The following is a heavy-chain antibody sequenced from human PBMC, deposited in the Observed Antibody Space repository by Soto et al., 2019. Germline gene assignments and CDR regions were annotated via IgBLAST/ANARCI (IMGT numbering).Heavy chain of an antibody. D-gene: IGHD3-10*01. CDR3: ARIGPPLDY. J-gene: IGHJ4*02. V-gene: IGHV3-7*05. Sequence: GGSLRLSCAASGFTFSSYWMSWVRKVPGKGLEWVANIKQDGSEQYYADSVKGRFTISRDNAKNSLYLQMNSLRAEDTAVYYCARIGPPLDYWGKGTLVTVSS. CDR1: GFTFSSYW. CDR2: IKQDGSEQ.